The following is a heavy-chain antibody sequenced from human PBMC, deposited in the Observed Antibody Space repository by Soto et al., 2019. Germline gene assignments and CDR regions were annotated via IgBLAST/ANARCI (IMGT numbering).Heavy chain of an antibody. J-gene: IGHJ6*02. CDR3: ARLAMARGVDYYYYGMDV. CDR2: IYYSGST. D-gene: IGHD3-10*01. Sequence: SETLSLTCNVSGGSIYTYYWNWIRQPPGKGLEWIGYIYYSGSTNYNPSLKSRVTISVDTSKNQFSLKLSSVTAADTSVYYCARLAMARGVDYYYYGMDVWGQWTTVTV. CDR1: GGSIYTYY. V-gene: IGHV4-59*01.